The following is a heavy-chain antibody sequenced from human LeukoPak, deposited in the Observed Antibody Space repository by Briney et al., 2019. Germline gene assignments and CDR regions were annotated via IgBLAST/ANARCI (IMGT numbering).Heavy chain of an antibody. J-gene: IGHJ4*02. CDR3: ARDVGDGYNSHYFDY. Sequence: GGSLRLSCAASGFTFSSYGMHWVRQAPGKGLEWVAVIWFGGNNKYYADSVRGRFTISRDNSRNTLSLQMNSLRAEDTAFYYCARDVGDGYNSHYFDYWGQGTLVTVSS. CDR2: IWFGGNNK. D-gene: IGHD5-24*01. CDR1: GFTFSSYG. V-gene: IGHV3-33*01.